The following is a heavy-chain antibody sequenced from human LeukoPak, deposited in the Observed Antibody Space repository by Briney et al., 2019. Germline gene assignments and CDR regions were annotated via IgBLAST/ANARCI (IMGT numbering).Heavy chain of an antibody. CDR3: ASGYTYGWYYFDY. CDR1: GGSFSGYY. Sequence: SEILSLTCAVYGGSFSGYYWSWIRQPPGKGLEWIGEINHSGSTNYNPSLKSRVTISVDTSKNQFSLKLSSVTAADTAVYYCASGYTYGWYYFDYWGQGTLVTVSS. CDR2: INHSGST. D-gene: IGHD5-18*01. J-gene: IGHJ4*02. V-gene: IGHV4-34*01.